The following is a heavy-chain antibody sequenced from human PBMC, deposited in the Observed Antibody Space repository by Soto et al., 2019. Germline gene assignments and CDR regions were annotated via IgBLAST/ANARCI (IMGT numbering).Heavy chain of an antibody. J-gene: IGHJ6*02. CDR1: GGSISSYY. D-gene: IGHD3-22*01. CDR2: IYYSGST. CDR3: ARSPLANYYDSSGYYYYYGMDV. V-gene: IGHV4-59*01. Sequence: PSETLSLTCTVSGGSISSYYWSWIRQPPGKGLEWIGYIYYSGSTNYNPSLKSRVTISVDTSKNQFSLKLSSVTAADTAVYYCARSPLANYYDSSGYYYYYGMDVWGQGTTVTVSS.